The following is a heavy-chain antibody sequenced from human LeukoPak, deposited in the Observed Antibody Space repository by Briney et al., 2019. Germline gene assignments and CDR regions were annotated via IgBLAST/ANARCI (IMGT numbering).Heavy chain of an antibody. CDR3: ARLRVKVGSSYWAYYFDY. J-gene: IGHJ4*02. D-gene: IGHD1-26*01. CDR2: ISGSGGRT. V-gene: IGHV3-23*01. Sequence: GGSLRLSCAASGFTFSSYAMSWVRQAPGKGLEWVSFISGSGGRTYYADSVKGRITISRDNAKNSLYLQMNSLRAEDTAVYYCARLRVKVGSSYWAYYFDYWGQGTLVTVSS. CDR1: GFTFSSYA.